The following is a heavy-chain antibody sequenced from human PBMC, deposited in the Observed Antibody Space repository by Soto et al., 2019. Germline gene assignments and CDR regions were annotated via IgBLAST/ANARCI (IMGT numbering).Heavy chain of an antibody. V-gene: IGHV3-30*18. CDR1: GSTFSSYG. Sequence: GGSLRLSCAASGSTFSSYGMHWVRQAPGKGLEWVAVISYDGSNKYYADSVKGRFTISRDNSKNTLYLQMNSLRAEDTAVYYCAKDFCSGGSCYSARYYYYGMDVWGQGTTVTVSS. J-gene: IGHJ6*02. CDR3: AKDFCSGGSCYSARYYYYGMDV. CDR2: ISYDGSNK. D-gene: IGHD2-15*01.